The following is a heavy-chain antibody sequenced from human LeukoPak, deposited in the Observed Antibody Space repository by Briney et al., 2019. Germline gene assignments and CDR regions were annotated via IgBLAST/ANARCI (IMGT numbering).Heavy chain of an antibody. CDR3: AGGYTSGWYPPFYYYYMDV. Sequence: PSETLSLTCTVSGGSISSSSYYWGWIRQPPGKGLEWIGSIYYSESTYYNPSLKSRVTISVDTSKNQFSLKLSSVTAADTAVYYCAGGYTSGWYPPFYYYYMDVWGRGTTVTVSS. V-gene: IGHV4-39*07. J-gene: IGHJ6*03. D-gene: IGHD6-19*01. CDR1: GGSISSSSYY. CDR2: IYYSEST.